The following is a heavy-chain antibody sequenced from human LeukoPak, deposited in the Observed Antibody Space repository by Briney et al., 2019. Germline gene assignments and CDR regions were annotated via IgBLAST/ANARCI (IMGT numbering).Heavy chain of an antibody. CDR3: ARDLAVGAASLFDY. CDR2: IIPIFGTA. J-gene: IGHJ4*02. CDR1: GGTFSSYA. D-gene: IGHD1-26*01. V-gene: IGHV1-69*01. Sequence: SVKVSCKASGGTFSSYAISWVRQAPGQGLEWMGGIIPIFGTANYAQKFQGRVTITADESTSTAYMEPSSLRSEDTAVYYCARDLAVGAASLFDYWGQGTLVTVSS.